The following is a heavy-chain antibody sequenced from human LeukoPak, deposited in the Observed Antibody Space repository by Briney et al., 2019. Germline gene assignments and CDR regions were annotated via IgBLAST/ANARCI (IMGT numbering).Heavy chain of an antibody. CDR3: ARARGVTRVWVDFAP. CDR1: GFSVSNYY. CDR2: IRDSGET. Sequence: PGGSLRLSCAGSGFSVSNYYMSWVRQAPGKGLEWVSLIRDSGETFYADSVKGRFTISRDNSKNTMYLQMNRLRVEDTAVYFCARARGVTRVWVDFAPGGKGPLVTVSS. J-gene: IGHJ5*02. V-gene: IGHV3-66*02. D-gene: IGHD3-16*01.